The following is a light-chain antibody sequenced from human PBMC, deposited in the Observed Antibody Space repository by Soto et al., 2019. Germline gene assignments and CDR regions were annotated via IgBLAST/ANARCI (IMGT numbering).Light chain of an antibody. Sequence: EIIVTQSPATLSVSPGERVTLSCRASQSVSSNLAWYIQKPGQAPRLLIYDASTRATRVPARFSGSGSGTEFNLTISSLQSEDFAVYSCQQYNDWPLTFGVGTKVEIK. CDR3: QQYNDWPLT. CDR2: DAS. CDR1: QSVSSN. J-gene: IGKJ4*01. V-gene: IGKV3-15*01.